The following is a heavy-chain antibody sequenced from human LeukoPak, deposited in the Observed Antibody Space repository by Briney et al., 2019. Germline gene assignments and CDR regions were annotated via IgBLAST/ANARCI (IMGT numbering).Heavy chain of an antibody. CDR2: FDPEDGET. J-gene: IGHJ5*02. CDR1: GYTLTELS. Sequence: ASVKVSCKVSGYTLTELSMHWVRRAPGKGLEWMGGFDPEDGETIYAQKFQGRVTMTEDTSTDTAYMELSSLRSEDTAVYYCATFGSGWYANWFDPWGQGTLVTVSS. V-gene: IGHV1-24*01. D-gene: IGHD6-19*01. CDR3: ATFGSGWYANWFDP.